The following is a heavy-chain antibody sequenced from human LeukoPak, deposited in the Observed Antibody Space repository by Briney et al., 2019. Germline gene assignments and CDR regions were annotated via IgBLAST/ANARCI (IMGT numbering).Heavy chain of an antibody. CDR1: GGSISSGSYY. J-gene: IGHJ4*02. Sequence: PSQTLSLTCTVSGGSISSGSYYWTWIRQPAGKGLEWIGHLYTSGTTSYNPSLQSRVTISADTSRHQFCLRLTSVTAADTAVYCCARAGGSVGWYGTIDSWGQGTLVTVSS. D-gene: IGHD6-19*01. V-gene: IGHV4-61*09. CDR3: ARAGGSVGWYGTIDS. CDR2: LYTSGTT.